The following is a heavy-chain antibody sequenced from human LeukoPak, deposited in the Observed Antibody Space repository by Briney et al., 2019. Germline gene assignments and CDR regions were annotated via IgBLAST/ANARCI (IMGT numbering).Heavy chain of an antibody. CDR3: ARDRGYYDS. Sequence: GGSLRLSCAASGFTFSTYAMTWVRQAPGKGLEYVSAISSSGDITYYANSVKGRFTISRDNSKNTLYLQMGSLRAEDMAVYYCARDRGYYDSWGQGTLVTVSS. D-gene: IGHD3-22*01. J-gene: IGHJ4*02. V-gene: IGHV3-64*01. CDR1: GFTFSTYA. CDR2: ISSSGDIT.